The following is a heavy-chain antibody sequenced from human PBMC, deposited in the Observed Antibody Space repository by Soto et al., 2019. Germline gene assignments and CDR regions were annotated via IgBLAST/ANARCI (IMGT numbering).Heavy chain of an antibody. J-gene: IGHJ6*02. V-gene: IGHV3-21*01. CDR2: ISPSTSHI. D-gene: IGHD2-15*01. CDR1: GFTFSSCT. CDR3: SGCSGGACHQNYGMDV. Sequence: EVHLVESGGGLVKPGGSLRLSCAVSGFTFSSCTMNWVRQAPGTGLEWVSSISPSTSHIYYADSVKGRFTISRDNAKNSLFLPMNSLRAEDTAVYYCSGCSGGACHQNYGMDVWGQGTTVTVSS.